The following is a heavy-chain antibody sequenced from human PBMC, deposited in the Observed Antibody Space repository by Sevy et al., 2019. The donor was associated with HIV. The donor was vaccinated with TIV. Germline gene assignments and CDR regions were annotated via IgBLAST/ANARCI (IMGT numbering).Heavy chain of an antibody. Sequence: GGSLRLSCAASGFTFSSYAMHWVRQAPGKGLEWVAVISYDGSNKYYADSVKGRFTISRDNSKNTLYLQMNSLRAEDTAVYYCARATLIFGGGGATNYYGMDVWGQGTTVTVSS. CDR1: GFTFSSYA. CDR3: ARATLIFGGGGATNYYGMDV. J-gene: IGHJ6*02. D-gene: IGHD3-10*01. V-gene: IGHV3-30-3*01. CDR2: ISYDGSNK.